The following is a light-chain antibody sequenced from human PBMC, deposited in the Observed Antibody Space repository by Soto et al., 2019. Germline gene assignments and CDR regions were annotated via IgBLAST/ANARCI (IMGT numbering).Light chain of an antibody. CDR3: SSYTSSSTYG. CDR1: SSDVGGYNY. V-gene: IGLV2-14*01. J-gene: IGLJ1*01. CDR2: EVS. Sequence: QSALTQPASVSGSPGQSITISCTGTSSDVGGYNYVSWYQQHPGKAPKPMIYEVSNRPSGVSNRFSGSKSGNAASLTISGLQAGDEADYYCSSYTSSSTYGFGTGTKLTVL.